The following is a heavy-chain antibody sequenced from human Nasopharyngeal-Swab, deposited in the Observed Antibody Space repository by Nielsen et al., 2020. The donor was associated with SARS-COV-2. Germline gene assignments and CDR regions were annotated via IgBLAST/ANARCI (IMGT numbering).Heavy chain of an antibody. CDR3: ARDYCSGGSCYLPNAFDI. V-gene: IGHV3-21*01. CDR1: GFTFSSYS. CDR2: ISSSSSYI. Sequence: GGSLRLSCAASGFTFSSYSMNWVRQAPGKGLEWVSSISSSSSYIYYADSVKGRFTISRDNAKNSLYLQMNSLRAEDTAVYYCARDYCSGGSCYLPNAFDIWGQGTMVTVSS. J-gene: IGHJ3*02. D-gene: IGHD2-15*01.